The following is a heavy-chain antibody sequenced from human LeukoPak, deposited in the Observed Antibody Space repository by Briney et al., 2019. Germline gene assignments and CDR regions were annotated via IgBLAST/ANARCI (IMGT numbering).Heavy chain of an antibody. D-gene: IGHD3-3*01. V-gene: IGHV1-18*01. CDR3: VRVGSIWSGTPHEHLKWYFDL. Sequence: ASVKVSCKASGYTFTSYGISWVRQAPGQGLEWMGWISAYNGNTNYAQKLQGRVTMTTDTSTSTAYMELRSPRSDDTAVYYCVRVGSIWSGTPHEHLKWYFDLWGRGTLVTVSS. CDR2: ISAYNGNT. J-gene: IGHJ2*01. CDR1: GYTFTSYG.